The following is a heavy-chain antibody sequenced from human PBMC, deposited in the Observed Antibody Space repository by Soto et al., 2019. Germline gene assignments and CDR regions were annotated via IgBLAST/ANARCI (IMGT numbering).Heavy chain of an antibody. D-gene: IGHD1-26*01. CDR2: IYYSGST. J-gene: IGHJ4*02. CDR1: GGSISSSSYY. Sequence: SETLSLTCTVSGGSISSSSYYWGWTRQPPGKGLEWIGSIYYSGSTYYNPSLKSRVTISVDTSKNQFSLKLSSVTAADTAVYYCARQRESGSYYFDYWGQGTLVTVSS. CDR3: ARQRESGSYYFDY. V-gene: IGHV4-39*01.